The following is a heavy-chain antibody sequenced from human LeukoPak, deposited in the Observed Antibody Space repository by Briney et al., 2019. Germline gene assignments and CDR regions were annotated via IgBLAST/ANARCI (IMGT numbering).Heavy chain of an antibody. V-gene: IGHV3-48*03. Sequence: GGSLRLSCAASGFTFSSYEMNWVRQAPGKGLEWASYISSSGSTIYYADSVKGRFTISRDNAKNTLYVQMNSLRAEDTAVYYCASAVAGTRNAFDIWGQGTMVTVSS. CDR3: ASAVAGTRNAFDI. CDR2: ISSSGSTI. CDR1: GFTFSSYE. J-gene: IGHJ3*02. D-gene: IGHD6-19*01.